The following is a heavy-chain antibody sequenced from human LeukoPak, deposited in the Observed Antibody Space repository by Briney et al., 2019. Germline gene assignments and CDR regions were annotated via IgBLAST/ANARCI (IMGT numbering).Heavy chain of an antibody. V-gene: IGHV3-23*01. CDR3: AKGGTESFDI. Sequence: GGSLRLPCAASGFTFSSYAMSWVRQAPGKGLEWVSAISGSGGSTYYADSVEGRFTISRDNSKNTLYLQMNSLRAEDTAVYYCAKGGTESFDIWGQGTMVTVSS. CDR1: GFTFSSYA. CDR2: ISGSGGST. D-gene: IGHD3-16*01. J-gene: IGHJ3*02.